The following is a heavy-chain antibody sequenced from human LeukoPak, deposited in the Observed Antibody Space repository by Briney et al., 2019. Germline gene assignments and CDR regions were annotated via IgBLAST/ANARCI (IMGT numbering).Heavy chain of an antibody. V-gene: IGHV3-21*01. Sequence: GGSLRLSCAASGFTFSSYSMNWVRQAPGKGLEWVSSISSSSSYIYYADSVKGRFTISRDNAKNSLYLQMNSLRAEDTAVYYCARDFSIDDAFDIWGQGTMVTVSS. CDR2: ISSSSSYI. CDR3: ARDFSIDDAFDI. CDR1: GFTFSSYS. J-gene: IGHJ3*02. D-gene: IGHD2/OR15-2a*01.